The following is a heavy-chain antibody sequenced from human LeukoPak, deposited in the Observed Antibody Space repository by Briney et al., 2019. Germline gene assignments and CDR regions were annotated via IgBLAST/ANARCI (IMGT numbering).Heavy chain of an antibody. CDR2: ISGGGVGT. CDR3: VKQEDSSSSWNY. Sequence: PGGSLRLSCAASGFTFSTGMSWVRQAPGKGLEWVSGISGGGVGTYYADSVKGRFTISRDNSKNTLYLQMNRLRAEDTAVYYCVKQEDSSSSWNYWGQGTLVTVSP. D-gene: IGHD6-13*01. CDR1: GFTFSTG. J-gene: IGHJ4*02. V-gene: IGHV3-23*01.